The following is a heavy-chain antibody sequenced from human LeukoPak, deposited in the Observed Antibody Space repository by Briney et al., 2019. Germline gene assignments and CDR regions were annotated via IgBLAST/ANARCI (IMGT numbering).Heavy chain of an antibody. J-gene: IGHJ5*02. V-gene: IGHV4-4*07. CDR1: GGSFSGYY. Sequence: SETLSLTCAVYGGSFSGYYWSWIRQPAGKGLEWIGRIYTSGSTNYNPSLKSRVTMSVDTSKNQFSLKLSSVTAADTAVYYCARDLYSGDWFDPWGQGTLVTVSS. CDR2: IYTSGST. D-gene: IGHD3-10*01. CDR3: ARDLYSGDWFDP.